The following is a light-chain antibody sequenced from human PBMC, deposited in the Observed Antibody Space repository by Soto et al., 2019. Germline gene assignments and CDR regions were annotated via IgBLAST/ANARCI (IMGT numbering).Light chain of an antibody. CDR3: QQYGSSQYT. V-gene: IGKV3-20*01. J-gene: IGKJ2*01. CDR1: QSLSRSY. CDR2: GAF. Sequence: EIVLTQSPVTLSLSPGERATLSCRASQSLSRSYFAWYQHKPGQGPRLLIYGAFTRATGIPDRFSGSGSGTDFTLTISRLEPEDFAVYYCQQYGSSQYTFGQGTKLEIK.